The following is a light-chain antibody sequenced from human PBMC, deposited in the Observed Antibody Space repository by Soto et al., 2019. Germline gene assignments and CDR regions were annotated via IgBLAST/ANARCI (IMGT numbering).Light chain of an antibody. CDR3: QQCYRYPWT. Sequence: DIQMTQSPSALSASVGDTVTITCRASQSVDTCLAWYQQKPGKAPHLLIYKASRLETGVPSRFSGSGSVTDYTLTITGLQPDDFATYYCQQCYRYPWTFGQGTKVEI. CDR1: QSVDTC. J-gene: IGKJ1*01. CDR2: KAS. V-gene: IGKV1-5*03.